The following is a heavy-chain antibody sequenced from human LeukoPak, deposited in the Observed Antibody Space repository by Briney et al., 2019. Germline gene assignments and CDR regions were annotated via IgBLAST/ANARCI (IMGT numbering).Heavy chain of an antibody. Sequence: GGSLRLSCAASGIAVTGNYMSWVRQPPGKGLEWVSFISINTDTFYADSVRGRFTISRDSSENTLFPQMNSLRDEDSAVYYCAIAQSWDELFDSWGQGTLVTVSS. D-gene: IGHD1-26*01. CDR1: GIAVTGNY. CDR2: ISINTDT. CDR3: AIAQSWDELFDS. V-gene: IGHV3-53*01. J-gene: IGHJ4*02.